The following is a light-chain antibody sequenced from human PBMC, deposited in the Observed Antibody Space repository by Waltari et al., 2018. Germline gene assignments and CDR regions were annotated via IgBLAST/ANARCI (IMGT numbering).Light chain of an antibody. Sequence: DTQMTQSPSSLSASVGDRVTITCRARQSISNYLNWYQQKPRKAPKVLIYTASSLQSGVPSRFSGSGSGTDFTLTISNLQPEDFATYYCQQSYSTPYTFGQGTKLEIK. CDR2: TAS. CDR3: QQSYSTPYT. V-gene: IGKV1-39*01. CDR1: QSISNY. J-gene: IGKJ2*01.